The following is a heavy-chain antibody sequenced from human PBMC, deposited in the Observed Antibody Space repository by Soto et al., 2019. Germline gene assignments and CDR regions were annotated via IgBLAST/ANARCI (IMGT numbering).Heavy chain of an antibody. CDR2: IIPIFGTA. Sequence: GASVKVSCKASGGTFSSYAISWVRQAPGQGLEWMGGIIPIFGTANYAQKFQGRVTITADESTSTAYMELSGLRSEDTAVYYCARAFTRSGSYYNSGPPLLYYYYYGMDVWGQGTTVTVSS. D-gene: IGHD3-10*01. CDR1: GGTFSSYA. CDR3: ARAFTRSGSYYNSGPPLLYYYYYGMDV. J-gene: IGHJ6*02. V-gene: IGHV1-69*13.